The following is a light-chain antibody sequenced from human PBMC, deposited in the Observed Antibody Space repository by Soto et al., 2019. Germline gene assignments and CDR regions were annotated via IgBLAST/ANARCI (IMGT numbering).Light chain of an antibody. CDR1: SSDVGGYNY. CDR3: SEHASSRNV. Sequence: QSALTQPPSASGSPGQSVAISCTGTSSDVGGYNYVSWYQQHPGKAPKLMIYEVNKRPSGVPDRFSGSKSGNTAYLTVSGLQAEYEAYYYCSEHASSRNVFGTGTKVIVL. CDR2: EVN. J-gene: IGLJ1*01. V-gene: IGLV2-8*01.